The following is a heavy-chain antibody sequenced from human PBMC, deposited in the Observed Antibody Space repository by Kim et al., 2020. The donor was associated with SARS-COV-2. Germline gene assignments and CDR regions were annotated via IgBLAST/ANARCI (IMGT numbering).Heavy chain of an antibody. J-gene: IGHJ3*02. V-gene: IGHV4-59*08. CDR3: AGRGLGYCSGGSCLEAFDI. D-gene: IGHD2-15*01. Sequence: SETLSLTCTVSGGSISSYYWSWIRQPPGKGLEWIGYIYYSGSTNYNPSLKSRVTISVDTSTNQFSLKLSSVTAADTAVYYCAGRGLGYCSGGSCLEAFDIWGQGTMVTVSS. CDR2: IYYSGST. CDR1: GGSISSYY.